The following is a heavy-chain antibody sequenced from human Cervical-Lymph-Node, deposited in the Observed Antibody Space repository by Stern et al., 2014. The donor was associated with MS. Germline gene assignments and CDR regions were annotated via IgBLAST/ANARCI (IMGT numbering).Heavy chain of an antibody. CDR1: GDSISSGDYS. V-gene: IGHV4-30-2*01. Sequence: MQLVESGSGLVKPSQTLSLTCAVSGDSISSGDYSWSWIRQPPGKGLEWIGYIFHSGSTYYNPSLKNRVTISVDRSKNQFSLKLTSVTAADTAVYYCAADYGSGSYRFDYWGQGTLVTVSS. J-gene: IGHJ4*02. D-gene: IGHD3-10*01. CDR2: IFHSGST. CDR3: AADYGSGSYRFDY.